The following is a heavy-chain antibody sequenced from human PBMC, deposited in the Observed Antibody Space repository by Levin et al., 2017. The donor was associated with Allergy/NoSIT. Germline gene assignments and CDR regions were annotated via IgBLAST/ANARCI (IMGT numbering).Heavy chain of an antibody. D-gene: IGHD4-23*01. CDR1: GGSVSSGSYY. CDR2: IYYSGST. J-gene: IGHJ6*02. Sequence: SQTLSLTCTVSGGSVSSGSYYWSWIRQPPGKGLEWIGYIYYSGSTNYNPSLKSRVTISVDTSKNQFSLKLSSVTAADTAVYYCARFDGSWVVTPNYYYGMDVWGQGTTVTVSS. V-gene: IGHV4-61*01. CDR3: ARFDGSWVVTPNYYYGMDV.